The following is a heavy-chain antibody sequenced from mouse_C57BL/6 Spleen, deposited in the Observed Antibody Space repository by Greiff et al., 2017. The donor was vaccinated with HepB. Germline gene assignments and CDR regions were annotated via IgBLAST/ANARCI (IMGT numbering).Heavy chain of an antibody. D-gene: IGHD2-12*01. CDR3: ARELSRYFDV. Sequence: QVQLQQSGAELVKPGASVKMSCKASGYTFTSYWITWVKQRPGQGLEWIGDIYPGSGSTNYNEKFKSKATLTVDTSSSTAYMQLSSLTSEDSAVYYCARELSRYFDVWGTGTTVTVSS. V-gene: IGHV1-55*01. CDR2: IYPGSGST. CDR1: GYTFTSYW. J-gene: IGHJ1*03.